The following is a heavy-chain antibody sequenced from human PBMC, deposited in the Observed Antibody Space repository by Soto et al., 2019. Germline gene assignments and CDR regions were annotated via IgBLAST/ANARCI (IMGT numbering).Heavy chain of an antibody. D-gene: IGHD3-22*01. V-gene: IGHV4-59*01. Sequence: PSETLSLTCTVSGASINSYYWSWIRQAPGMGLEWIGYIYYTGSTNYNPSLESRVTISVDRSRNQFSLELSSVTAADTAVYYCARVDGYFFFFDNWGQGTQVTVSS. CDR2: IYYTGST. CDR3: ARVDGYFFFFDN. CDR1: GASINSYY. J-gene: IGHJ4*02.